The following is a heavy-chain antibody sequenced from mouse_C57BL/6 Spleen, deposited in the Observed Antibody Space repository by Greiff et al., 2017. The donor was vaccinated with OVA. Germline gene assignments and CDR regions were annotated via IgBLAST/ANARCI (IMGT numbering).Heavy chain of an antibody. CDR3: TRDYYGSSYYFDY. V-gene: IGHV1-15*01. Sequence: ESGAELVRPGASVTLSCKASGYTFTDYEMHWVKQTPVHGLEWIGAIDPETGGTAYNQKFKGKAILTADKSSSTAYMELRSLTSEDSAVYYCTRDYYGSSYYFDYWGQGTTLTVSS. D-gene: IGHD1-1*01. CDR1: GYTFTDYE. J-gene: IGHJ2*01. CDR2: IDPETGGT.